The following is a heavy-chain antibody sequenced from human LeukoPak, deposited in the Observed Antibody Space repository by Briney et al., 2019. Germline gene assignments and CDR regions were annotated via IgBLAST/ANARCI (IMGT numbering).Heavy chain of an antibody. D-gene: IGHD7-27*01. V-gene: IGHV1-2*02. CDR1: GYTFTGYY. CDR2: INPNSGGT. Sequence: ASVKVSCKASGYTFTGYYMHWVRQAPGHGLEWMGWINPNSGGTNYAQKFQGRVTMTRDTSISTAYMELSRLRSDDTAVYHCARGPGAHGYFDYWGQGTLVTVSS. CDR3: ARGPGAHGYFDY. J-gene: IGHJ4*02.